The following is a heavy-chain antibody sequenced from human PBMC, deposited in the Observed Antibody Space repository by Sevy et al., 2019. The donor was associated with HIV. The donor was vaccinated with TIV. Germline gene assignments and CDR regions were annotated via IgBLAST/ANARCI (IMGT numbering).Heavy chain of an antibody. CDR3: AREMTSSSSIDY. V-gene: IGHV1-2*06. CDR1: GYTFTGNY. J-gene: IGHJ4*02. CDR2: INPNSGGT. Sequence: ASVKVSCRASGYTFTGNYMHWVRQAPGQGLEWTGRINPNSGGTNYAQNFQGRVTMTSDTSINTAYMELSRLTSDDTAVYYCAREMTSSSSIDYWSQGTLVTVSS. D-gene: IGHD6-6*01.